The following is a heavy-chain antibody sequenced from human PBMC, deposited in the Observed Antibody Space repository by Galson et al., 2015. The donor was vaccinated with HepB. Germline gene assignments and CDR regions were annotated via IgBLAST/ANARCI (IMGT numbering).Heavy chain of an antibody. CDR1: GFTFSNYG. CDR2: ISYDGSNK. J-gene: IGHJ4*02. Sequence: SLRLSCAASGFTFSNYGMHWARQAPGKGLEWVAVISYDGSNKYYADSVKGRFTISRDHSKNTLYLQMNSLRAEDTALYYCAKDPYLYSALAGTMAGFDYWGQGTLVTVSS. D-gene: IGHD6-19*01. V-gene: IGHV3-30*18. CDR3: AKDPYLYSALAGTMAGFDY.